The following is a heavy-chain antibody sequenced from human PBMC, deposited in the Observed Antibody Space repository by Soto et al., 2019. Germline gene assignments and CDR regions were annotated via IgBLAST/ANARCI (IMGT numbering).Heavy chain of an antibody. V-gene: IGHV3-21*01. J-gene: IGHJ4*02. CDR3: ASIPGGPPLRYFDY. D-gene: IGHD3-10*01. CDR1: GFTFSTHS. Sequence: GGSLRLSCAASGFTFSTHSMNWVRQAPGKGLEWVSSISSSGSYIYYADSLNGRFAISRDNAKNSLYLQMNSLRAEDTAVYYCASIPGGPPLRYFDYWGQGTLVTAPQ. CDR2: ISSSGSYI.